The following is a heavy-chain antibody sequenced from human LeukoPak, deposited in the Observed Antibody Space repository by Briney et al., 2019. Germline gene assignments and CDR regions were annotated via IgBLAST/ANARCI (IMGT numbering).Heavy chain of an antibody. CDR2: ISWNSGSI. D-gene: IGHD3-22*01. CDR1: GFTFDDYA. J-gene: IGHJ4*02. CDR3: AKAIPDQTYYYDSSGYYYFDY. V-gene: IGHV3-9*01. Sequence: GGSLRLSCAASGFTFDDYAMHWVRQAPGKGLEWVSGISWNSGSIGYADSVKGRFTISRDNAKNSLYPQMNSLRAEDTALYYCAKAIPDQTYYYDSSGYYYFDYWGQGTLVTVSS.